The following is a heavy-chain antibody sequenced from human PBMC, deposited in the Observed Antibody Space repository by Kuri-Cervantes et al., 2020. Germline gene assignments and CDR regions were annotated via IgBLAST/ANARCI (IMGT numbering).Heavy chain of an antibody. Sequence: GGSLRLSCAASGFTFSSYAMSWVRQAPGKGLEWVSSISSSSSYIYYADSVKGRFTISRDNAKNSLYLQMNSLRAEDTAVYYCAVGASSSAWVGVDYFDYWGQGTLVTVSS. CDR1: GFTFSSYA. V-gene: IGHV3-21*01. D-gene: IGHD6-19*01. J-gene: IGHJ4*02. CDR3: AVGASSSAWVGVDYFDY. CDR2: ISSSSSYI.